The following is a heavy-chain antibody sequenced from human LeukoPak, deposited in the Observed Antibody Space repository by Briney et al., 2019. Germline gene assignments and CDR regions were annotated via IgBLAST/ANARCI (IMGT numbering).Heavy chain of an antibody. J-gene: IGHJ4*02. D-gene: IGHD4-17*01. V-gene: IGHV4-38-2*02. CDR2: IYLRGNT. CDR3: ARGTITTVTDS. CDR1: GYSISSGYY. Sequence: SETLSLTCTVSGYSISSGYYWGWIRQPPGKGLEWVGEIYLRGNTNYNPSLESRVTISVDGSKTQLSLRLESVTAADTAVYYCARGTITTVTDSWGPGTLVTVSS.